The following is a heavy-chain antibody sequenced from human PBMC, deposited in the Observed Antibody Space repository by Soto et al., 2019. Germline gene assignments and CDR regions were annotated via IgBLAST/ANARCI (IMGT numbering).Heavy chain of an antibody. CDR3: ATQRGCSGGSCYSNFDY. Sequence: QVQLVQSGAEVKKPGSSVKVSCKASGGTFSSYTISWVRQAPGQGLEWMGRIIPILGIANYAQKFQGRVTITADKSASTDYLELSSRRSEDTAVYYCATQRGCSGGSCYSNFDYWGQGTLVTVSS. D-gene: IGHD2-15*01. J-gene: IGHJ4*02. CDR1: GGTFSSYT. V-gene: IGHV1-69*02. CDR2: IIPILGIA.